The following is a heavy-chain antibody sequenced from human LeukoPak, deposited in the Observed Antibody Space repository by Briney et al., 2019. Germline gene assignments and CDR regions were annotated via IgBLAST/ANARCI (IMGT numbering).Heavy chain of an antibody. J-gene: IGHJ4*02. CDR2: IYSGGST. Sequence: GGSLRLSCAASGFTVSSNYMSWVRQAPGKGLEWVSIIYSGGSTYYADSVKDRFTISRDNSKNSLYLQMNSLRAEDTAMYYCARGYFDSSGEFDYWGQGTLVTVSS. CDR3: ARGYFDSSGEFDY. D-gene: IGHD3-22*01. V-gene: IGHV3-66*01. CDR1: GFTVSSNY.